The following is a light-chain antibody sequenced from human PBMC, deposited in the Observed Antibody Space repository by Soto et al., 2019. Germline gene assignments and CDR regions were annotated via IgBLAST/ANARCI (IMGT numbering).Light chain of an antibody. CDR1: MRDVGAYNL. Sequence: SVLTQPASVSGSPGQSITISCAGTMRDVGAYNLVSWYQQHPGRVPQLIIYEVRNRPSGISFRFSGSKSGNTAPLTISGLQAEDEADYYCSSYTSKSSLIFGGGTKVTVL. CDR2: EVR. V-gene: IGLV2-14*01. CDR3: SSYTSKSSLI. J-gene: IGLJ2*01.